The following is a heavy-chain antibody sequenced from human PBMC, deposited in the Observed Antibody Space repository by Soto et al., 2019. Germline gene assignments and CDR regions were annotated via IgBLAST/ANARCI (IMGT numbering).Heavy chain of an antibody. CDR1: GFTFSSDG. CDR3: AKEQRGGIVVVPAAMRELLLSPIDY. D-gene: IGHD2-2*01. CDR2: ISHDGSNK. J-gene: IGHJ4*02. Sequence: QVQLVESGGGVVQPGRSLILSCAASGFTFSSDGMHWVRHAPGKGLEWVAVISHDGSNKYYADSVKGRFTISRDNSKNSLDLQMNSLRAEDTAVYYCAKEQRGGIVVVPAAMRELLLSPIDYWGQGTLVTVSS. V-gene: IGHV3-30*18.